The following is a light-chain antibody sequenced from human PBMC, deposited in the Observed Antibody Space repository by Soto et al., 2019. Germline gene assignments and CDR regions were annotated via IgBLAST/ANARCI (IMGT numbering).Light chain of an antibody. Sequence: DNQVTKSAATVSATKRDRVTITCLACQTISSWLAWYQQKPGKAPKLLIYKASTLKSGVPSRFSGSGSGTEFTLTICSLQPDDFATYYCQHYTSYPEAFGQGTKVDI. CDR1: QTISSW. CDR3: QHYTSYPEA. CDR2: KAS. V-gene: IGKV1-5*03. J-gene: IGKJ1*01.